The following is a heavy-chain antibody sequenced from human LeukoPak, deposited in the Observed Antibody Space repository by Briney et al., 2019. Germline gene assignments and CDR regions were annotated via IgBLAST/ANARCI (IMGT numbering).Heavy chain of an antibody. V-gene: IGHV3-30*03. Sequence: GGSLILSCAASGFTFSSYNMNWVRQAPGKGLEWVGVISYDGSNKYYADSVKGRFTISRYNSKNTLYLQMNSLRAEDTAVYYCAREGYCSGGSCYYDAFDIWGQGTMVTVSS. CDR2: ISYDGSNK. J-gene: IGHJ3*02. D-gene: IGHD2-15*01. CDR1: GFTFSSYN. CDR3: AREGYCSGGSCYYDAFDI.